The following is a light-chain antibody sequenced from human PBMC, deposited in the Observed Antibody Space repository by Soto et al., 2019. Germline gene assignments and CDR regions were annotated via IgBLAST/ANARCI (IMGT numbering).Light chain of an antibody. J-gene: IGKJ4*01. CDR1: QGITSW. V-gene: IGKV1-12*01. CDR3: QQTSSFPLT. CDR2: AAS. Sequence: DIQMTQSPSSVSAAVGDSLTITCRASQGITSWVAWYQHKPGRAPKLLIYAASRLQSGVPSRFSGGGSGSDFTLTNSSLQTEDFGTYYCQQTSSFPLTLGGGNKVESK.